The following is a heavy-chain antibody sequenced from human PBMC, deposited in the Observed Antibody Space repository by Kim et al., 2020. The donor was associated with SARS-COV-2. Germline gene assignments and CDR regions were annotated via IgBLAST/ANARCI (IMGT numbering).Heavy chain of an antibody. Sequence: QTFQGRVTMARDTSISTAYMELSRLRSDDTAVYYCARDIAAEDYYYGLDVWGQGTTVTVSS. J-gene: IGHJ6*02. D-gene: IGHD6-13*01. V-gene: IGHV1-2*02. CDR3: ARDIAAEDYYYGLDV.